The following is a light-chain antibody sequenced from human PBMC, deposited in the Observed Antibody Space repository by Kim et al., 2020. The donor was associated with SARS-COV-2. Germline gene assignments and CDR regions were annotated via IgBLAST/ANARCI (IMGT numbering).Light chain of an antibody. CDR3: QQYNSYST. J-gene: IGKJ1*01. V-gene: IGKV1-5*03. CDR1: QSISDW. CDR2: KAS. Sequence: DIQMTQSPSTLSASVGDRVTITCRASQSISDWLAWYQQKPGKAPKLLIYKASSLESEVPSRFSGGGFGTEFTVTISSLQPDDFATYYCQQYNSYSTFGQGTKVDIK.